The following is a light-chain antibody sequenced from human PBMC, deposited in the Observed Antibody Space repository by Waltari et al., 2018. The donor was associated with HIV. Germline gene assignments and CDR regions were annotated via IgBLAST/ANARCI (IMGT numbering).Light chain of an antibody. CDR3: QQVNMPFT. J-gene: IGKJ3*01. CDR1: QGISTY. V-gene: IGKV1-9*01. CDR2: AAS. Sequence: IQLTQSPSFLSASVGDRVTVTCRAGQGISTYLAWYQQKPGKAPKLLIYAASTLQTGVPSRFSGSGSGTEFTLTICSLQPEDVATYYCQQVNMPFTFGPGTKVDIK.